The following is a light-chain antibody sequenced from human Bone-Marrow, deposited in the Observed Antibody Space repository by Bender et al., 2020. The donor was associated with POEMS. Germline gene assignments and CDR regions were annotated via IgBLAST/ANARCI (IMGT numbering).Light chain of an antibody. Sequence: QSVLTQPPAASGTPGQRVTISCSGSSSNIGTNPGNRYQQLPGTAPKLLIYINNQRPSGVPDRFSGSQSGTSASLASSGLQSEDEADYYFAAWEDILDGWVFGAGTKLSVL. V-gene: IGLV1-44*01. CDR2: INN. CDR3: AAWEDILDGWV. CDR1: SSNIGTNP. J-gene: IGLJ3*02.